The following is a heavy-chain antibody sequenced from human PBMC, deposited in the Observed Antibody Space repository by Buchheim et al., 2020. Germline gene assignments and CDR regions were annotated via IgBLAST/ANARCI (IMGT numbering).Heavy chain of an antibody. V-gene: IGHV4-31*03. Sequence: QVQLQESGPGLVKPSQTLSLTCTVSGGPISSGAYYWSWIRQHPGRGLEWIGYIYYSGSTYYNPSLKSRLIISVDTSKNKFSLKLSSVTAADTAVYYCVTHSSDYYYFDYWGQGTL. CDR1: GGPISSGAYY. D-gene: IGHD3-22*01. CDR3: VTHSSDYYYFDY. CDR2: IYYSGST. J-gene: IGHJ4*02.